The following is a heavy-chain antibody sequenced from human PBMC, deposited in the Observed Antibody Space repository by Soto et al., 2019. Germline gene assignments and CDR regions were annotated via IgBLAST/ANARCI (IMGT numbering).Heavy chain of an antibody. J-gene: IGHJ4*02. CDR1: GYTFTNYG. Sequence: GPGVKEPGASVKVSCKASGYTFTNYGVGWVRQAPVQGLEWVGWIGPHSENTNYAQKLPGSVTMTTDTSTTTAYMELRSRTADDTAVYYCARTCSGATCYFIYWGQGTLVTVSS. CDR3: ARTCSGATCYFIY. V-gene: IGHV1-18*04. CDR2: IGPHSENT. D-gene: IGHD2-15*01.